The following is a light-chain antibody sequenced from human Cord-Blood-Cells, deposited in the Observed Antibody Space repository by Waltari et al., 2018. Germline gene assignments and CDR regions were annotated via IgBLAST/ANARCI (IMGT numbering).Light chain of an antibody. CDR2: AAS. Sequence: DIQLTQSPSFLSASVGDRVTITCRASQGISSYLAWYQQKPGKAPKLLIYAASTLQSGVPSRFSGSGSGTEFTLTISSLQPEDFATYYCQQRNSYPRFGPGTKVDIQ. V-gene: IGKV1-9*01. J-gene: IGKJ3*01. CDR3: QQRNSYPR. CDR1: QGISSY.